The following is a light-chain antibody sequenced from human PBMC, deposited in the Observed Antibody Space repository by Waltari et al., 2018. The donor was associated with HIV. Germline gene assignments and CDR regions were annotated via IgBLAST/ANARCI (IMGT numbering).Light chain of an antibody. CDR2: EAS. V-gene: IGKV1-12*01. CDR1: QNIGGT. J-gene: IGKJ4*01. Sequence: DIQMTQSPSSVSAPVGGAVSISCRASQNIGGTLAWYQLKPGKAPRLLIYEASRLDDGVPTRFKGIGSKSNFTFDSTNLQPEDFGIYVCQQAKSFPHTLAGGTSVE. CDR3: QQAKSFPHT.